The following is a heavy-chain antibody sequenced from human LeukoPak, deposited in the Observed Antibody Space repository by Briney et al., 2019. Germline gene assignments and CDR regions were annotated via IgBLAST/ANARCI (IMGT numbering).Heavy chain of an antibody. CDR3: ASLTTVTTFRDYYYYMDV. CDR1: GFTFSSYG. D-gene: IGHD4-17*01. V-gene: IGHV3-30*02. Sequence: GGSLRLSCAASGFTFSSYGMHWVRQAPGKGLEWVVFIRYDGSNKYYADSVKGRFTISRDNSKNTLYLQMNSLRAEDTAVYYCASLTTVTTFRDYYYYMDVWGKGTTVTISS. J-gene: IGHJ6*03. CDR2: IRYDGSNK.